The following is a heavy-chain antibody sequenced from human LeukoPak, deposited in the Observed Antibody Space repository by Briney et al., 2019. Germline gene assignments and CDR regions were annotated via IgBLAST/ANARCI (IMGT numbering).Heavy chain of an antibody. D-gene: IGHD5-18*01. Sequence: ASVKVSCKVSGYTLTESSMHWVRQAPGKGLEWMGGFDPEDGETIYAQKFQGRVTMTEDTSTDTAYMELSSLRSEDTAVYYCATGISIQLWSTLGYWGQGTLVTVSS. CDR1: GYTLTESS. J-gene: IGHJ4*02. V-gene: IGHV1-24*01. CDR2: FDPEDGET. CDR3: ATGISIQLWSTLGY.